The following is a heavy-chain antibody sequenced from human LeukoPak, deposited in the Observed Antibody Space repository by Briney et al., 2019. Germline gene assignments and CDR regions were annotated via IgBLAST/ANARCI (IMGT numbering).Heavy chain of an antibody. CDR1: GGSINSYY. J-gene: IGHJ5*02. CDR3: ARRGYPNWFDP. V-gene: IGHV4-59*06. D-gene: IGHD3-16*02. CDR2: IYYSGST. Sequence: SETLSLTCTVSGGSINSYYWSWIRQHPGKGLEWIGYIYYSGSTYYNPSLKSRVTISVDTSKNQFSLKLSSVTAADTAVYYCARRGYPNWFDPWGQGTLVTVSS.